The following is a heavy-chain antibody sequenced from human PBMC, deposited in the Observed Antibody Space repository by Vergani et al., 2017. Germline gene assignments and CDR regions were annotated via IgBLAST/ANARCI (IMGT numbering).Heavy chain of an antibody. CDR2: IYHRGST. D-gene: IGHD3-9*01. CDR1: GYSISSGYY. V-gene: IGHV4-38-2*02. CDR3: ARLNGYFDWLSTYYYYYGMDV. Sequence: QVQLQESGPGLVKPSETLSLTCTVSGYSISSGYYWGWIRQPPGKGLEWIGSIYHRGSTNYNPSLKSRVTISVDTSKNQFSLKLSSVTAADTAVYYCARLNGYFDWLSTYYYYYGMDVWGQGTTVTVSS. J-gene: IGHJ6*02.